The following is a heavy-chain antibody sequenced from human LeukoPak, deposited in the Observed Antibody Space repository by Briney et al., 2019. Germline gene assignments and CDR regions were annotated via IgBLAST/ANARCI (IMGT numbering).Heavy chain of an antibody. J-gene: IGHJ4*02. V-gene: IGHV3-23*01. D-gene: IGHD6-19*01. CDR1: GFTFSSYA. Sequence: GSLRLSCAASGFTFSSYAMSWVRQPPGKGVEWVSAISGSGGSTYYADSVKGRFTISRDNSKNTLYLQMNSLRAEDTAVYYCAKGGSGWYRNYFDYWGQGTLVTVSS. CDR2: ISGSGGST. CDR3: AKGGSGWYRNYFDY.